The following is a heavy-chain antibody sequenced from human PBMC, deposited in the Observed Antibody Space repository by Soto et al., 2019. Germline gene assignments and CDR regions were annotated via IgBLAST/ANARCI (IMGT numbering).Heavy chain of an antibody. D-gene: IGHD3-10*01. V-gene: IGHV1-3*01. Sequence: QVQLVQSGAEVKKPGASVKVSCKASGYTFTSYAMHWVRQAPGQRLEWMGWINAGNGNTKYSQKFQGRVTITRDTSASTAYMELSSLRSEDTAVYYCARDLSHYGSGSYGYWGQGTLVTVSS. CDR2: INAGNGNT. CDR3: ARDLSHYGSGSYGY. CDR1: GYTFTSYA. J-gene: IGHJ4*02.